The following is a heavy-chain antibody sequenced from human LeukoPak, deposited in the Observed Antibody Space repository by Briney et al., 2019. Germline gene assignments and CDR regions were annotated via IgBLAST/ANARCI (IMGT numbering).Heavy chain of an antibody. CDR2: INSNSGGT. V-gene: IGHV1-2*02. D-gene: IGHD4-17*01. Sequence: ASVKVSCKASGYTFTGYYMHWVRQAPGQGLEWMGWINSNSGGTNYAQKFQGRVTMTRDTSISTAYMEPSRLRSDDTAVCYCARASFYGDFDYWGQGTLVTVSS. CDR3: ARASFYGDFDY. J-gene: IGHJ4*02. CDR1: GYTFTGYY.